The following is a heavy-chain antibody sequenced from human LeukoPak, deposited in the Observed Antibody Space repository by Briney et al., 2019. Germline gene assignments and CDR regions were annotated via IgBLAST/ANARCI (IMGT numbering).Heavy chain of an antibody. Sequence: PGGSLRLSCAASGFTFSSYWMSWVRQAPGKGLEWVANIRQDGSEKYYVDSVKGRFTISRDNAKNSLYLQMNSLRAEDTAVYYCARGVYNWNYVGYFDYWGQGTLVTVSS. CDR2: IRQDGSEK. CDR3: ARGVYNWNYVGYFDY. V-gene: IGHV3-7*01. J-gene: IGHJ4*02. CDR1: GFTFSSYW. D-gene: IGHD1-7*01.